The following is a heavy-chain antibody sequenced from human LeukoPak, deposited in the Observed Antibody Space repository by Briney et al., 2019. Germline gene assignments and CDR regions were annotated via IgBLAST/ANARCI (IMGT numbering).Heavy chain of an antibody. V-gene: IGHV3-21*01. Sequence: PSETLSLTCTVSAGSISSDSYYWGWVRQAQGKGLEWVSSITSSSTYIYYADSMKGRFTISRDNDKNSVYLQMSSLRDEDTAVYYCARGTLQFFDYWGQGTLVTVSS. CDR1: AGSISSDSYY. J-gene: IGHJ4*02. CDR2: ITSSSTYI. CDR3: ARGTLQFFDY. D-gene: IGHD2-2*01.